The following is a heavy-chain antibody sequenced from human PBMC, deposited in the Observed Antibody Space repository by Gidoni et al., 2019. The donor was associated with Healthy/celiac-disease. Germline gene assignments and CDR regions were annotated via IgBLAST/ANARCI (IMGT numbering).Heavy chain of an antibody. CDR2: ISYDGSNK. V-gene: IGHV3-30*18. J-gene: IGHJ4*02. CDR3: AKDWLPYDSSGYPDFDY. CDR1: GFTFSSYG. Sequence: QVQLVESGGGVVQPGRSLRLSCAASGFTFSSYGMHWVRQVPGKGLEWVAVISYDGSNKYYADSVKGRFTISRDNSKNTLYLQMNSLRAEDTAVYYCAKDWLPYDSSGYPDFDYWGQGTLVTVSS. D-gene: IGHD3-22*01.